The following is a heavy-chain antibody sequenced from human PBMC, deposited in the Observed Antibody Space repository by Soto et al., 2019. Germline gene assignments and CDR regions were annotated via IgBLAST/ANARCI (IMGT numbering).Heavy chain of an antibody. Sequence: GGSLRLSCAASGFTFSSYWMHWVRQAPGKGLEWVSRISGGGGSTYYADSVKGRFTISRDNSKNTLYLQMNSLRAEDTAVYYCAKTINRVDAFDIWGQGTMVTVSS. J-gene: IGHJ3*02. CDR1: GFTFSSYW. CDR3: AKTINRVDAFDI. V-gene: IGHV3-23*01. CDR2: ISGGGGST.